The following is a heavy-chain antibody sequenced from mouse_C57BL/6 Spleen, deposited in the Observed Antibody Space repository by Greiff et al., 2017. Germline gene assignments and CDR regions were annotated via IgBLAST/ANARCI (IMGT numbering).Heavy chain of an antibody. CDR3: ARHNGYYWFAY. CDR1: GFTFSSYT. J-gene: IGHJ3*01. CDR2: ISGGGGNT. D-gene: IGHD2-3*01. Sequence: DVKLVESGGGLVKPGGSLKLSCAASGFTFSSYTMSWVRQTPEKRLEWVATISGGGGNTYYPDSVKGRFTISRDNDKNTLYLQMSSLRSEDTALYYCARHNGYYWFAYWGQGTLVTVSA. V-gene: IGHV5-9*01.